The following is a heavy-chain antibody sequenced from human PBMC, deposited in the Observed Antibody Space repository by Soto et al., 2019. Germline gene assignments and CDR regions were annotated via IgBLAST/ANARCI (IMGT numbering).Heavy chain of an antibody. CDR2: IYYSGST. CDR3: ARGGPLGWFQLYTSRYGYYYGMDV. J-gene: IGHJ6*02. CDR1: GVSISSGDYY. Sequence: TLSLTCTVSGVSISSGDYYWSWIRQPPGKGLEWIGYIYYSGSTYYNPSLKSRVTISVDTSKNQFSLKLSSVTAADAAVYYCARGGPLGWFQLYTSRYGYYYGMDVWGQGTTVTVSS. V-gene: IGHV4-30-4*01. D-gene: IGHD3-16*02.